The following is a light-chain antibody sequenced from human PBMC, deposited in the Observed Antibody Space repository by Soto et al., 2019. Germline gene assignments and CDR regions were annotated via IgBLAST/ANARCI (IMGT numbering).Light chain of an antibody. Sequence: EIVLTQSPGTLSLSPGERATLSVMASQSITNNYLAWYQQKPGRAHRLLIYGASSRATGIPDRFSGSGSGTDFTLTISRLEPEDFAMYYCQQYGYLVTFGGGTKVDIK. J-gene: IGKJ4*01. CDR1: QSITNNY. V-gene: IGKV3-20*01. CDR2: GAS. CDR3: QQYGYLVT.